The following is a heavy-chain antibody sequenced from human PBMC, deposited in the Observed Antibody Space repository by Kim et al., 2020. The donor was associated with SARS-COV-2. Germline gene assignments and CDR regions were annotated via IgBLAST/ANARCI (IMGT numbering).Heavy chain of an antibody. J-gene: IGHJ3*02. CDR3: ARYCKGASGSWLALDI. D-gene: IGHD6-13*01. Sequence: SVEGRFTITRDNAKNTLYLQMNSLRAEDTALYYCARYCKGASGSWLALDIWGQGTMVTVSS. V-gene: IGHV3-11*06.